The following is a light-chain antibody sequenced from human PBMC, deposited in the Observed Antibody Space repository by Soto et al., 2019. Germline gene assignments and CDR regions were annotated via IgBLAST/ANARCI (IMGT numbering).Light chain of an antibody. V-gene: IGLV1-44*01. CDR2: SNN. CDR3: AAWDDSLNGPV. J-gene: IGLJ3*02. CDR1: SSNIGSNT. Sequence: QSVLTQPPSASGTPGQRVTISCSGSSSNIGSNTVNWYQQLPGTAPKLLIYSNNQRPSGVPDRFSGSKSGTSASLAISGLQSEDEADSYWAAWDDSLNGPVFGGGTKLTVL.